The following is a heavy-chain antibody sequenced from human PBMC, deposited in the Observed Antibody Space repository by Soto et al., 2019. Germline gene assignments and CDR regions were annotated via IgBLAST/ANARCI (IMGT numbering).Heavy chain of an antibody. CDR1: GFTFSSYG. V-gene: IGHV3-33*01. CDR2: IWYDGSNK. CDR3: ARGARGQLAGNWFDP. J-gene: IGHJ5*02. Sequence: GGSLRLSCAASGFTFSSYGMHWVRQAPGKGLEWVAVIWYDGSNKYYADSVKGRFTISRDNSKNTLYLQMNSLRAEDTAVYYCARGARGQLAGNWFDPWGQGTLVTVSS. D-gene: IGHD6-6*01.